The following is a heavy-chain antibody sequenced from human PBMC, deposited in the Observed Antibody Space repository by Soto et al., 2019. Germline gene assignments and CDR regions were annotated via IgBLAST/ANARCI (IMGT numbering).Heavy chain of an antibody. D-gene: IGHD3-10*01. CDR1: GGSVSSSNLY. CDR2: FYYSGNT. Sequence: QLQLQESGPGLVKPSETVSLTCIVSGGSVSSSNLYWGWIRQPPGKGLEWIGTFYYSGNTYYNPSLKSRVTISVDTSKTQFSLRLSSVTAADTAVYYCARQTAGVGWFGDFDYSGQGTLVTVSS. J-gene: IGHJ4*02. CDR3: ARQTAGVGWFGDFDY. V-gene: IGHV4-39*01.